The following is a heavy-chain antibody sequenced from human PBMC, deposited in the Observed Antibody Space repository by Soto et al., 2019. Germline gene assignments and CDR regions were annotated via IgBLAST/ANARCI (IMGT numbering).Heavy chain of an antibody. CDR2: IKSKTDGGTT. CDR1: GFTFSNAW. J-gene: IGHJ4*02. Sequence: SLRLSCAASGFTFSNAWMSWVRQAPGKGLEWVGRIKSKTDGGTTDYAAPVKGRFTISRDDSKNTLYLQMNSLKTEDTAVYYCTTETYGGGGALDYWGQGTLVTVSS. CDR3: TTETYGGGGALDY. D-gene: IGHD2-21*01. V-gene: IGHV3-15*01.